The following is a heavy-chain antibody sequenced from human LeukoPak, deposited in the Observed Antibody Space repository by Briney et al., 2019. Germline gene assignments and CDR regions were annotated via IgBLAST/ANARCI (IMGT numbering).Heavy chain of an antibody. J-gene: IGHJ4*02. Sequence: GGSLRLSCAASGFTFSIYEMNWVRQAPGKGLEWVAYISSSGSTMYYADSVKGRFTISRDNAENSLDLQMNSLRADDTAVYYCARVTHHHLDYWGQGSLVTVSS. D-gene: IGHD1-14*01. CDR2: ISSSGSTM. CDR1: GFTFSIYE. CDR3: ARVTHHHLDY. V-gene: IGHV3-48*03.